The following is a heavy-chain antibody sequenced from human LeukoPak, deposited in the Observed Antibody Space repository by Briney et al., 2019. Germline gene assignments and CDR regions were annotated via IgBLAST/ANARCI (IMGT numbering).Heavy chain of an antibody. V-gene: IGHV5-51*01. D-gene: IGHD1-26*01. CDR3: ATFRVGANHAFDI. CDR1: GYSFTSYW. CDR2: IYPGDSDT. J-gene: IGHJ3*02. Sequence: HGESLKISCKGSGYSFTSYWIGWVRQMPGKGLEWMGIIYPGDSDTRYSPSFQGQVTISADKSISTAYLQWSSLKASGTAMYYCATFRVGANHAFDIWGQGTMVTVSS.